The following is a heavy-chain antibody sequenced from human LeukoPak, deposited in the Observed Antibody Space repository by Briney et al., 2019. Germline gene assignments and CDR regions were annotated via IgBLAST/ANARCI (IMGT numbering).Heavy chain of an antibody. Sequence: PGGSLRLSCAASRFTFSSYNMNWVRQAPGKGLEWVSSITSSSSYIYYADSVKGRFTISRDNAKNSLFPQMNSLTAEDTAVYYCARGLMGGYPHFDYWGQGTLVTVSS. CDR3: ARGLMGGYPHFDY. CDR1: RFTFSSYN. D-gene: IGHD3-22*01. J-gene: IGHJ4*02. CDR2: ITSSSSYI. V-gene: IGHV3-21*01.